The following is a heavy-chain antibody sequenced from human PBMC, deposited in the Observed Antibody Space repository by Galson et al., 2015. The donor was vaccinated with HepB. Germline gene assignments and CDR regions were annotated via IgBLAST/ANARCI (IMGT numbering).Heavy chain of an antibody. J-gene: IGHJ4*02. CDR3: AKIEPCRGLPGCYFDY. V-gene: IGHV3-23*01. CDR2: ISGSGGST. D-gene: IGHD2-15*01. Sequence: SLRLSCAASGFTFSSYAMSWVRQAPGKGLEWVSAISGSGGSTYYADSVKSRFTISRDNSKNTLYLQMNSLRAEDTAVYYCAKIEPCRGLPGCYFDYWGQGTLVTVST. CDR1: GFTFSSYA.